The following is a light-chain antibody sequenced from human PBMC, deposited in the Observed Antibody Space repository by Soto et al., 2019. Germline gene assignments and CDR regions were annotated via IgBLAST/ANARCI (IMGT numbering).Light chain of an antibody. CDR1: QSVSSNY. V-gene: IGKV3-20*01. CDR3: HQYGGSPRT. Sequence: EIVLTQSPVTLSLSPWERATLFCRASQSVSSNYLNWFQQKPGQAPRLLIYGVSSRATGIPDRFSGSGAGTDFTLTISRLEPEDFAVYYCHQYGGSPRTFGQGTKVDIK. CDR2: GVS. J-gene: IGKJ1*01.